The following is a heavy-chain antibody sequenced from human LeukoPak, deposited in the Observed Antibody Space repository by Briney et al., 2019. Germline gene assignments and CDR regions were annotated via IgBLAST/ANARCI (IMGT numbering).Heavy chain of an antibody. CDR1: GFTFSSYG. Sequence: GGSLRLSCAASGFTFSSYGMSWVRQAPGKGLEWVSSISDDGRSTYYADSVKGRFTISKDNSKNTMYLQMNNLRVEDTAIYYCAKRAPYTSSSVYFDYWGQGTLVTVSS. D-gene: IGHD6-6*01. J-gene: IGHJ4*02. V-gene: IGHV3-23*01. CDR3: AKRAPYTSSSVYFDY. CDR2: ISDDGRST.